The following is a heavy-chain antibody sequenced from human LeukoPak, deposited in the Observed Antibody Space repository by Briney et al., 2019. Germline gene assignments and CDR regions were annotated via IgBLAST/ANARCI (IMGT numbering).Heavy chain of an antibody. CDR2: ISSSGSTI. J-gene: IGHJ4*02. D-gene: IGHD4-17*01. CDR3: ARDFYGDPERYYFDY. Sequence: GGSLRLSCAASGFTFSSYEMNWVRQAPGKGLEWVSYISSSGSTIYYADSVKGRFTISRDNAKNSLYLQMNSLRAEDTAVYYCARDFYGDPERYYFDYWGQGTLVTVSS. V-gene: IGHV3-48*03. CDR1: GFTFSSYE.